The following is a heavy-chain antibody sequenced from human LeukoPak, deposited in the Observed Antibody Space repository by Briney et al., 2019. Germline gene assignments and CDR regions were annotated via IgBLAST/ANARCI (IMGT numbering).Heavy chain of an antibody. V-gene: IGHV4-59*08. CDR3: ARDIVVVPAAVFDY. Sequence: SETLSLTCAVYGGSFSGYYWSWIRQPPGKGLEWIGYIYYSGSTNYNPSLKSRVTISVDTSKNQFSLKLSSVTAADTAVYYCARDIVVVPAAVFDYWGQGTLVTVSS. J-gene: IGHJ4*02. CDR1: GGSFSGYY. CDR2: IYYSGST. D-gene: IGHD2-2*01.